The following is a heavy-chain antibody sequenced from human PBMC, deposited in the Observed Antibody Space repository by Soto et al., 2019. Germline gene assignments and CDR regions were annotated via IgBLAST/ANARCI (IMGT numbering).Heavy chain of an antibody. CDR2: IIPIFGTA. J-gene: IGHJ5*02. CDR1: GGTFSSYA. CDR3: APGPAYCSSTSCYSGGWFDP. D-gene: IGHD2-2*02. Sequence: ASVKVSCKASGGTFSSYAISWVRQAPGQGLEWMGGIIPIFGTANYAQKFQGRVTITADESTSTAYMELSSLRSEDTAVYYCAPGPAYCSSTSCYSGGWFDPWGQGTLVTVSS. V-gene: IGHV1-69*13.